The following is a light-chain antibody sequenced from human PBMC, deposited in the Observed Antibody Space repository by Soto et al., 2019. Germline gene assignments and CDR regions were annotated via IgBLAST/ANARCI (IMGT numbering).Light chain of an antibody. V-gene: IGLV2-11*01. CDR2: DVT. CDR1: SSDVGGYNF. J-gene: IGLJ1*01. Sequence: QSALTQPRSXXXXXXXXXXXXCTGTSSDVGGYNFVSWYQQHPGKAPKLMIYDVTKRPSGVPDRFSGSKSGNTASLTISGLQAEDEADYYCCSYAGSYTWVFGTGTKLTVL. CDR3: CSYAGSYTWV.